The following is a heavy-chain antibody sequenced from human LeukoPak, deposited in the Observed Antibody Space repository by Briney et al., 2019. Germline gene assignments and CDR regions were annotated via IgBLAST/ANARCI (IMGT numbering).Heavy chain of an antibody. D-gene: IGHD3-22*01. CDR2: IYYVENT. J-gene: IGHJ4*02. V-gene: IGHV4-39*01. Sequence: SESPSLTSTVSGGAITSGPYYWGWIRQPPGKGLEWIGKIYYVENTYSNPSLKSRVTISIDTSKNRFYLKLSSLPAAETAVYYCARRDDRSGYHKIFDYWGPGTLVTVSS. CDR3: ARRDDRSGYHKIFDY. CDR1: GGAITSGPYY.